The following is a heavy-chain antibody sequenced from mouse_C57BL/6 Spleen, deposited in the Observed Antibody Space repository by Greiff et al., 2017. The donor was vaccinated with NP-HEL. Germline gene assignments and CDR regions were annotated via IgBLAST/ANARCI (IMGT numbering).Heavy chain of an antibody. V-gene: IGHV14-4*01. CDR3: TTGHAMDY. J-gene: IGHJ4*01. CDR2: IDPENGDT. CDR1: GFNIKDDY. D-gene: IGHD3-3*01. Sequence: VQLQQSGAELVRPGASVKLSCTASGFNIKDDYMHWVKQRPEQGLEWIGWIDPENGDTEYASKFQGKATIPADTSSNTAYLQLSSLTSEDTAVYYCTTGHAMDYWGQGTSVTVSS.